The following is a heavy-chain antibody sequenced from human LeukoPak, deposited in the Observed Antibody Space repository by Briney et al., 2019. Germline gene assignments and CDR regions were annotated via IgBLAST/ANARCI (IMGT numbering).Heavy chain of an antibody. J-gene: IGHJ4*02. Sequence: SETLSLTCGVYGGSFSGYYWSWIRQPPGKGLEWIGYIYYSGSTYYNPSLKSRVTISVDTSKNQFSLKLSSVTAADTAVYYCARGEDSGGYYPDEYWGQGTLVTVSS. CDR1: GGSFSGYY. CDR2: IYYSGST. D-gene: IGHD3-22*01. CDR3: ARGEDSGGYYPDEY. V-gene: IGHV4-30-4*01.